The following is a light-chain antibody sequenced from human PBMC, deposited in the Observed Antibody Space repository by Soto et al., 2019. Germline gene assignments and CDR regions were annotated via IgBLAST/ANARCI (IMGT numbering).Light chain of an antibody. J-gene: IGKJ5*01. V-gene: IGKV2-28*01. Sequence: DIVLTQSPFSLPVTPGEPASISCRSSQSLLHSNGNTYFDWYLQKPGQSPQLLIYLGSNRASGVPDRFSGSGSGTDFTLQISRVEDEDVGVYYCMQALQTPLTFGQGTRLEIK. CDR1: QSLLHSNGNTY. CDR3: MQALQTPLT. CDR2: LGS.